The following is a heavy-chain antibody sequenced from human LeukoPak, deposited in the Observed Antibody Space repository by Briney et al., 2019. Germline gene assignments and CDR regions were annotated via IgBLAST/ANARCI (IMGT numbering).Heavy chain of an antibody. CDR3: ASTPYYYDSSGYYPH. J-gene: IGHJ4*02. CDR1: GGSISSYY. D-gene: IGHD3-22*01. V-gene: IGHV4-59*01. CDR2: IYCSGST. Sequence: SETLSLTCTVSGGSISSYYWSWIRQPPGKGLEWIGYIYCSGSTNYNPSLKSRVTISVDTSKNQFSLKLSSVTAADTAVYYCASTPYYYDSSGYYPHWGQGTLVTVSS.